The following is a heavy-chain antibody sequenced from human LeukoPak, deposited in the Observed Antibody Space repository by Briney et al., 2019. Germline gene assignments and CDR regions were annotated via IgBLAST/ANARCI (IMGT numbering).Heavy chain of an antibody. V-gene: IGHV3-53*01. CDR1: GFTVSNNY. CDR3: AREPSAFGSAFDI. D-gene: IGHD2/OR15-2a*01. J-gene: IGHJ3*02. Sequence: GGSLKLSCAASGFTVSNNYMSWVRQAPGKGLEWVPVIYSGGSTYYADSVKGRFTISRDNSKNTLYLQMNSLRAEDTAVYYCAREPSAFGSAFDIWGQGTMVTVSS. CDR2: IYSGGST.